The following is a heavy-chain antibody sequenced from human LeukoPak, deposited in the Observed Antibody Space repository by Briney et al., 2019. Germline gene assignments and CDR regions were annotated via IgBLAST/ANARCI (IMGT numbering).Heavy chain of an antibody. Sequence: GGSLRLSCAASGFTFSNAWMSWVRQAPGKGLEWVGRFKSKTDGGTTDYAAPVKGRFTISRDDSKNTLYLQMNSLKTEDTAVYYWTTERSSTSCCIDYWGQGTLVTVSS. V-gene: IGHV3-15*01. D-gene: IGHD2-2*01. CDR3: TTERSSTSCCIDY. CDR1: GFTFSNAW. J-gene: IGHJ4*02. CDR2: FKSKTDGGTT.